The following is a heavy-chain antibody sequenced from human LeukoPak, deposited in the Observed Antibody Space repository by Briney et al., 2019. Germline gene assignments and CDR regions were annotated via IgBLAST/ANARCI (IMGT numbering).Heavy chain of an antibody. Sequence: ASVKVSCKASGYTFTSYDINWVRQATGQGLEWMGYMNPASGNTGYAQKFQGRVTMTTDTSISTAYMELSSLRSEDTAVYYCARVPREIASIWGPGTMVTVSS. CDR1: GYTFTSYD. J-gene: IGHJ3*02. CDR2: MNPASGNT. CDR3: ARVPREIASI. V-gene: IGHV1-8*01. D-gene: IGHD3-16*02.